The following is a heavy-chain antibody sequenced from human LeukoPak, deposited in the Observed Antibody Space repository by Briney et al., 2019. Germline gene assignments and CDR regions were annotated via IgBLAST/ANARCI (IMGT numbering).Heavy chain of an antibody. CDR2: ISSSGSTI. CDR3: ARNVDTAMVDINWFDP. V-gene: IGHV3-11*01. J-gene: IGHJ5*02. CDR1: GFTFSDYY. D-gene: IGHD5-18*01. Sequence: GGSLRLSCAASGFTFSDYYMSWICQAPGKGLEWVSYISSSGSTIYYADSVKGRFTISRDNAKNSLYLQMNSLRAEDTAVYYCARNVDTAMVDINWFDPWGQGTLVTVSS.